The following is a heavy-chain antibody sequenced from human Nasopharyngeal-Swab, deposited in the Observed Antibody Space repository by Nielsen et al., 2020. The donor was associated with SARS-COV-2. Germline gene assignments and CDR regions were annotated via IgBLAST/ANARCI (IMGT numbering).Heavy chain of an antibody. J-gene: IGHJ6*03. D-gene: IGHD3-10*01. Sequence: GGSLRLSCVASGFSFDDYTMHWVRQAPGKGLEWASGISWKSGNMGYADSVKGRFTISRDNAKNSVYLQMNSLRPEDTALYYCAKTMVRGDFYYFLDVWGKGTTVTVSS. V-gene: IGHV3-9*01. CDR2: ISWKSGNM. CDR1: GFSFDDYT. CDR3: AKTMVRGDFYYFLDV.